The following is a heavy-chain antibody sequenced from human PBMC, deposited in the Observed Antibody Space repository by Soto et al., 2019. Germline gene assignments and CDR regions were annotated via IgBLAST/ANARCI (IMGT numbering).Heavy chain of an antibody. Sequence: GGSLRLSCAASGFTFSIYAMSWVRQAPGKGLEWVSLIIGNGGSTDYADSVKGRFTISRDNSKNTLYLQMNSLRAEDTAIYYCAKELRPHSRYDLDYWGQGTLVTVSS. CDR3: AKELRPHSRYDLDY. D-gene: IGHD5-12*01. V-gene: IGHV3-23*01. CDR2: IIGNGGST. J-gene: IGHJ4*02. CDR1: GFTFSIYA.